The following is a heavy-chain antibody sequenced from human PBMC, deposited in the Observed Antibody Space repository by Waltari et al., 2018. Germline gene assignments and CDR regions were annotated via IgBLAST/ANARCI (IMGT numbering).Heavy chain of an antibody. V-gene: IGHV3-9*01. J-gene: IGHJ3*02. CDR1: GFTFDDYA. CDR2: ISWNSGSI. Sequence: EVQLVESGGGLVQPGRSLRLSCEASGFTFDDYAMHWVRQAPGKGLEWVSGISWNSGSIGYADSVKGRFTISRDNAKNSLYLQMNSLRAEDTALYYCAKDAGYFDWLGAFDIWGQGTMVTVSS. D-gene: IGHD3-9*01. CDR3: AKDAGYFDWLGAFDI.